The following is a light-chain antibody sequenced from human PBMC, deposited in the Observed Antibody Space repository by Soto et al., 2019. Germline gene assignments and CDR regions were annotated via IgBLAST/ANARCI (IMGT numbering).Light chain of an antibody. J-gene: IGLJ1*01. CDR2: DVN. CDR3: CSYTSSSTYV. CDR1: SSDVGGYNY. Sequence: QSALTQPASVSGSPGQSITISCTGTSSDVGGYNYVSWYQQHPGKAPKLMIFDVNNRPSGVSNRFSGSKSCNTASLTISGLQAEDEADYYCCSYTSSSTYVFGTGTKLTVL. V-gene: IGLV2-14*01.